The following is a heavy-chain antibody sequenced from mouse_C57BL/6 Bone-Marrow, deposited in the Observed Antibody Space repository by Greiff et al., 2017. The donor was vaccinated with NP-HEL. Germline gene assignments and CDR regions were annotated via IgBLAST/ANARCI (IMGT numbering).Heavy chain of an antibody. CDR3: ARHYGYDGGAWFAY. CDR2: IDPSDSET. Sequence: QVQLQQPGAELVRPGSSVKLSCKASGYTFTSYWMHWVKQRPIQGLEWIGNIDPSDSETHYNQKFKDKATLTVDKSSSTAYMQLSSLTSEDSAVYYCARHYGYDGGAWFAYWGQGTLVTVSA. CDR1: GYTFTSYW. V-gene: IGHV1-52*01. J-gene: IGHJ3*01. D-gene: IGHD2-2*01.